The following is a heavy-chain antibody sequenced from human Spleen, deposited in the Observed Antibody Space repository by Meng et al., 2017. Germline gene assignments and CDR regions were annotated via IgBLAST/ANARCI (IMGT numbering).Heavy chain of an antibody. J-gene: IGHJ6*02. V-gene: IGHV3-7*01. Sequence: GGSLRLSCAASGFTFSSYWMSWVRQAPGKGLEWAANINQDGSEKYYVGSVKGRFTISRDNAKNSLYLQMNSLRAEDTAVYYCARDLRYGMDVWGQGTTVTVSS. CDR1: GFTFSSYW. CDR3: ARDLRYGMDV. CDR2: INQDGSEK.